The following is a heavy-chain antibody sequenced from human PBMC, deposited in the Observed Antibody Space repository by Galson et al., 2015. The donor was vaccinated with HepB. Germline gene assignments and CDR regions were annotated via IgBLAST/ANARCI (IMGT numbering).Heavy chain of an antibody. CDR3: VKGVVATPSGLPRDWIDP. CDR2: ISWKTGDT. CDR1: GLSLDDYA. D-gene: IGHD2-15*01. J-gene: IGHJ5*02. V-gene: IGHV3-9*01. Sequence: SLRLSCAASGLSLDDYAMHWVRQAPGKGLEWVSGISWKTGDTGYADSVKGRFTISRDNAKNSLYLQMNSLRPEDTALYYCVKGVVATPSGLPRDWIDPWGQGTPVTVSS.